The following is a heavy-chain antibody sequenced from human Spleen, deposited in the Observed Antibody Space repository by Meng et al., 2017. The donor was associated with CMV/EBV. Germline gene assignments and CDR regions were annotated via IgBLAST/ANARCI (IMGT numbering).Heavy chain of an antibody. V-gene: IGHV3-23*01. CDR2: INTSGGST. D-gene: IGHD3-22*01. CDR1: GFTFRSYA. CDR3: AKYDTTAMSYSHWFDP. J-gene: IGHJ5*02. Sequence: SGFTFRSYAMTWVRQAPGKGLEWVSSINTSGGSTFYADSVKGRFTISRDNSKNTLYLQMNSLRVDDTAAYYCAKYDTTAMSYSHWFDPWGQGTLVTVSS.